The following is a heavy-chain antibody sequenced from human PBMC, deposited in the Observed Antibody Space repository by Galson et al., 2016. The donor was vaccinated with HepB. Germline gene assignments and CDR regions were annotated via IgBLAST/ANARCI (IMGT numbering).Heavy chain of an antibody. CDR2: ISYTGTT. J-gene: IGHJ4*02. V-gene: IGHV4-59*02. CDR3: ARGQQKSFFDY. Sequence: ETLSLTCNVSGSSVSSFYWNWIRQPPGKGLEWLASISYTGTTNYNPSLKGRVTISVDTSKNQFSLRLSPVTAADAAVYYCARGQQKSFFDYWGQGTLVTVSS. CDR1: GSSVSSFY. D-gene: IGHD5-18*01.